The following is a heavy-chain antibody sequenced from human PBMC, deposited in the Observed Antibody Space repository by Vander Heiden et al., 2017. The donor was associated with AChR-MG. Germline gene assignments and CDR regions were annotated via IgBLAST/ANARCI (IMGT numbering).Heavy chain of an antibody. J-gene: IGHJ6*02. CDR1: GFPFSSYA. CDR3: AKGPLTTVNIGGMDV. V-gene: IGHV3-23*01. Sequence: EVQLLESGGGLVQPGGSLRLSCAASGFPFSSYAMSWVRQAPGKGLEWVSAISGSGGSTYYADSVKGRFTISRDSSKNTLYLQMNSLRAEDTAVYYCAKGPLTTVNIGGMDVWGQGTTVTVSS. D-gene: IGHD4-17*01. CDR2: ISGSGGST.